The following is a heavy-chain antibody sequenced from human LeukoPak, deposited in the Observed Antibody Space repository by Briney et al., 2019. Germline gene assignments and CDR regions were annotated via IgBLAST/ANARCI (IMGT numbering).Heavy chain of an antibody. Sequence: SETLSLTCTVWGVSISSYYWSWIRQPPGKGLEWMGYSYYSGSTNYNPSLKSRVTISVDPSKNQFSLKLSSVTAADTAVYYCARGVATTRPYYYYGMDVWGQGTTVTVSS. CDR1: GVSISSYY. CDR3: ARGVATTRPYYYYGMDV. CDR2: SYYSGST. D-gene: IGHD5-12*01. V-gene: IGHV4-59*08. J-gene: IGHJ6*02.